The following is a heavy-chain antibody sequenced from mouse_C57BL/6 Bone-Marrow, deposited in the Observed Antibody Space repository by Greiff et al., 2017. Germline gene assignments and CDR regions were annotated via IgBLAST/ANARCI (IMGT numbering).Heavy chain of an antibody. CDR1: GYAFSSSG. CDR2: INPGDGYP. CDR3: AVYDGDFDY. Sequence: VQLQQSGPELVKPGASVKISCKASGYAFSSSGMTWVQQRPGKGLEWIGRINPGDGYPNYTEKFKGQDTLTADKSSSTAYMQLSSLTSEDSAVYFCAVYDGDFDYWGQGTTLTVSS. D-gene: IGHD2-12*01. J-gene: IGHJ2*01. V-gene: IGHV1-82*01.